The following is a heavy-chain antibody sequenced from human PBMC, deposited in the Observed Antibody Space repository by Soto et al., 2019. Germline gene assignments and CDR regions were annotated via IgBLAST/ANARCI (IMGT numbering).Heavy chain of an antibody. CDR2: INHSGST. CDR3: ARGPDYSNYSIDY. V-gene: IGHV4-34*01. Sequence: ETLSLTCAVYGGSFSGYYWSWIRQPPGKGLEWIGEINHSGSTNYNPSLKSRVTISVDTSKNQFSLKLSSVTAADTAVYYCARGPDYSNYSIDYWGQGTLVTVSS. CDR1: GGSFSGYY. D-gene: IGHD4-4*01. J-gene: IGHJ4*02.